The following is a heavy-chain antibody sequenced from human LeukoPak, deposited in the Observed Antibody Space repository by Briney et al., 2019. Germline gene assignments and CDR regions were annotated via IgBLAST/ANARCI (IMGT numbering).Heavy chain of an antibody. Sequence: ASVKVSCKASGYTFTGYYMHWVRQAPGRGLEWMGWINPNSGGTNYAQKFQGWVTMTRDTSISTAYMELSRLRSDDTAVYYCARVHRFGEFIDYWGQGTLVTVSS. D-gene: IGHD3-10*01. CDR2: INPNSGGT. J-gene: IGHJ4*02. CDR1: GYTFTGYY. CDR3: ARVHRFGEFIDY. V-gene: IGHV1-2*04.